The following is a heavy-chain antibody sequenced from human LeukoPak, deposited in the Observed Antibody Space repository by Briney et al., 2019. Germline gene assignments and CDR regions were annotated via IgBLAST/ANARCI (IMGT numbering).Heavy chain of an antibody. CDR1: GYTLTELS. D-gene: IGHD2-2*01. V-gene: IGHV1-69*13. J-gene: IGHJ5*02. Sequence: SVKVSCKVSGYTLTELSMHWVRQAPGKGLEWMGGIIPIFRTASFAQKFQGRVTITADESTGTAYMQPSSLRSEDTAVYYCARVVTPRYCSTPSCYWKGWFDPWGQGTLVTVSS. CDR3: ARVVTPRYCSTPSCYWKGWFDP. CDR2: IIPIFRTA.